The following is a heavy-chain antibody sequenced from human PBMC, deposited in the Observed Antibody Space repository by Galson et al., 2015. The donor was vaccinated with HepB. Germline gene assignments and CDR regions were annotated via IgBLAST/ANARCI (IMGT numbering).Heavy chain of an antibody. CDR1: GYIFTNYW. CDR2: IDPVDSDT. CDR3: TRVDYSGTDYYYYGMDV. J-gene: IGHJ6*02. Sequence: QSGAEVKKPGESLKISCKGSGYIFTNYWIGWVRQMPGKGLEWMGIIDPVDSDTKYSPSFQGQVTISADESINTAYLKWNSLKASDTAIYYCTRVDYSGTDYYYYGMDVWGRGTTVTVSS. V-gene: IGHV5-51*01. D-gene: IGHD1-26*01.